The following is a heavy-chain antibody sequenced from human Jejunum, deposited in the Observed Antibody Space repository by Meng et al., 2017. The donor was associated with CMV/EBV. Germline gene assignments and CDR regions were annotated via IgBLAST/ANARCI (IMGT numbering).Heavy chain of an antibody. Sequence: RPFSSYAINWVRQAPGQGLEWMGGIIPIYRSANYAQKFQGRVTITTDESTSTAYMELSSLTSEDTAAYYCARDGREGYNYPYYFDYWGQGTLVTVSS. V-gene: IGHV1-69*05. CDR2: IIPIYRSA. CDR3: ARDGREGYNYPYYFDY. J-gene: IGHJ4*02. CDR1: RPFSSYA. D-gene: IGHD5-24*01.